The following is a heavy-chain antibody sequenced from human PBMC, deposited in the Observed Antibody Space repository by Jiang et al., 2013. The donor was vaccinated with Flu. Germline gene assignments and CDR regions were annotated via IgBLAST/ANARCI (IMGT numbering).Heavy chain of an antibody. Sequence: GSGLVKPSETLSLSCSVSGGSVSSADYYWGWVRQPPGKGLEWIGSIYFSGSTYYNSSLQSRLTISVEKSKNQFSLRLTSLTAADTAVYYCARHLRWDRRAFDMWGRGTMVTVSS. CDR2: IYFSGST. V-gene: IGHV4-39*01. CDR3: ARHLRWDRRAFDM. J-gene: IGHJ3*02. CDR1: GGSVSSADYY. D-gene: IGHD1-26*01.